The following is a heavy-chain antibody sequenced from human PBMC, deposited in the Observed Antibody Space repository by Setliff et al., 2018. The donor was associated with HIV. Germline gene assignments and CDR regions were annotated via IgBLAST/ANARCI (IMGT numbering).Heavy chain of an antibody. Sequence: ASVKVSCKASGYNFVGYGINWLRQAPGQGLEWMGWINTYNGNTKYGQKFQGSVTMTTDTSTSTVYMELRNLRSDDTAVYYCARKEVIGPRRLYYYLDLWGRGTLVTVSS. V-gene: IGHV1-18*01. CDR3: ARKEVIGPRRLYYYLDL. CDR1: GYNFVGYG. D-gene: IGHD6-6*01. J-gene: IGHJ2*01. CDR2: INTYNGNT.